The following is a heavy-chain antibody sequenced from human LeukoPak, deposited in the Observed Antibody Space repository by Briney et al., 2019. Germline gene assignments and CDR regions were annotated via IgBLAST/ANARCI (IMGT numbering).Heavy chain of an antibody. CDR2: IYHSGST. V-gene: IGHV4-38-2*02. J-gene: IGHJ4*02. CDR3: ARVRGVPATAITFFDY. CDR1: GYSISSGYY. D-gene: IGHD2-2*01. Sequence: SETLSLTCTVSGYSISSGYYWGWIRQPPGKGLEWIGSIYHSGSTYYNPSLKSRVTISVDTSKNQFSLKLSSVTAADTAVYYCARVRGVPATAITFFDYWGQGTLVTVSS.